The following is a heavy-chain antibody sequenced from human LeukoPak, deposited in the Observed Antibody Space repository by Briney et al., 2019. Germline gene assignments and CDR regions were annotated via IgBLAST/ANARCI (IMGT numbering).Heavy chain of an antibody. D-gene: IGHD3-10*01. J-gene: IGHJ4*02. V-gene: IGHV4-59*01. CDR2: MYYSGST. CDR3: ARVADTRYYYGSGSWLDY. Sequence: SETLSLTCTVSGGSISSYYWSWIRQPPGKGLEWIGYMYYSGSTNYNPSLKSRVTISVDTSKNQFSLKLSSVTAADTAVYYCARVADTRYYYGSGSWLDYWGQGTLVTVSS. CDR1: GGSISSYY.